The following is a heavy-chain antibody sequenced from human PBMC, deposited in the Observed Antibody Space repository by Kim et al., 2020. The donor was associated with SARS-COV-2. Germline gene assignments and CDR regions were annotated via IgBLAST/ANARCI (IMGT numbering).Heavy chain of an antibody. Sequence: GGSLRLSCAASGFTFSSYTMNWVRQAPGKGLEWVSYISSSSSTIYYADYVKGRFTISRDNAKNSLYLQMNSLRDEDTAVYYCARDPWDRLMVYDSGGEGTFDIWGQGTMVTVSS. J-gene: IGHJ3*02. D-gene: IGHD2-8*01. CDR2: ISSSSSTI. CDR3: ARDPWDRLMVYDSGGEGTFDI. CDR1: GFTFSSYT. V-gene: IGHV3-48*02.